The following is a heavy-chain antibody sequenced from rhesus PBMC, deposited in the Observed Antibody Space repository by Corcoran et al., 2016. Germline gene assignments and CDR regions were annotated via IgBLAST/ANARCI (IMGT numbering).Heavy chain of an antibody. D-gene: IGHD3-3*01. V-gene: IGHV4-106*01. Sequence: QVQLQESGPGLVKPSETLSLTCAVSGGSISDDYYWSWLRQPPGKGLEGIGYIYGSGGGTNYNPSLKNRVTISIDTSKNQFSLKLSSVTAADTAVYYCARRDLTMFGLYLDYWGQGVLVTVSS. J-gene: IGHJ4*01. CDR2: IYGSGGGT. CDR1: GGSISDDYY. CDR3: ARRDLTMFGLYLDY.